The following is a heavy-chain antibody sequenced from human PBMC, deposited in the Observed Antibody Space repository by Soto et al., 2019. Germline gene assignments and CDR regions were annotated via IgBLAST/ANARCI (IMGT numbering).Heavy chain of an antibody. CDR1: GGSISRYY. V-gene: IGHV4-59*01. CDR3: SGGIEAAVLDY. D-gene: IGHD6-13*01. J-gene: IGHJ4*02. Sequence: QVQLQESGPGLLNPSETLSLTCTVSGGSISRYYWSWIRQPPGKGLEWIGYIYYSGSTNYNPSLKSRVTISVDTSKNPLSLKLSTVTAADTAVHYCSGGIEAAVLDYWGWGTLLTVSS. CDR2: IYYSGST.